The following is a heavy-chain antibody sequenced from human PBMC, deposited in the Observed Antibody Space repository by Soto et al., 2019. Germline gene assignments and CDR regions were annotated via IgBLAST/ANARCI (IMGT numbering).Heavy chain of an antibody. D-gene: IGHD3-3*01. CDR3: AIDHSPTRPYYSFWRGHPATNNWFDP. V-gene: IGHV4-59*01. J-gene: IGHJ5*02. CDR2: IYYSGST. CDR1: GGSISSYY. Sequence: SETLSLSCTVSGGSISSYYWSWIRQPPGKGLEWIGYIYYSGSTNYNPSFKSRVTISVDTSKNQFSLKLSSVTAADTAVYYCAIDHSPTRPYYSFWRGHPATNNWFDPWGQGTLVTVSS.